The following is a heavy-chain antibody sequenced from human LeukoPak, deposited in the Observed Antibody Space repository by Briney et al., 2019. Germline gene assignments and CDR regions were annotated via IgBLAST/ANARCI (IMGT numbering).Heavy chain of an antibody. CDR1: GFTFSSYS. D-gene: IGHD3-16*01. Sequence: GGSLRLSCAASGFTFSSYSMNWVRQAPGKGLEWVSSISSSSSYIYYADSLQGRFTISRDSAKNSLFLQMDSLRVDDTAMYYCARGAGVGSYVPFDLWGLGTLVAVSS. CDR2: ISSSSSYI. V-gene: IGHV3-21*01. CDR3: ARGAGVGSYVPFDL. J-gene: IGHJ4*02.